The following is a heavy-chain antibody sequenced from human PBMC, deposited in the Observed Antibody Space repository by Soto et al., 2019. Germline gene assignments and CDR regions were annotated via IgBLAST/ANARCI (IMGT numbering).Heavy chain of an antibody. CDR2: IYYSGST. D-gene: IGHD3-16*02. CDR1: GGSISSSSYY. V-gene: IGHV4-39*01. J-gene: IGHJ4*02. CDR3: GTLRPLITFGGLIVRTETYYFDY. Sequence: SETLSLTCTVSGGSISSSSYYWGWIRQPPGKGLEWIGSIYYSGSTYYNPSLKSTITISVATSKNQFSLKLISVTAADTDVYYCGTLRPLITFGGLIVRTETYYFDYWGQGTLVTVPS.